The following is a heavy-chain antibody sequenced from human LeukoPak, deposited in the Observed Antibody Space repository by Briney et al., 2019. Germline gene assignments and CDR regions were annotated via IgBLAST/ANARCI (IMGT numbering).Heavy chain of an antibody. CDR3: AGCSGGSCYSRGKYGVDV. J-gene: IGHJ6*02. Sequence: GGSMRLSCATSGFTFSSYAMNWVRQAPGKGLECVSFISTSGDFTYYAASVKGRFTVSRDNSKNTLYLQMSSLSADDTAVYYCAGCSGGSCYSRGKYGVDVWGQGTTVIVSS. CDR2: ISTSGDFT. D-gene: IGHD2-15*01. V-gene: IGHV3-23*01. CDR1: GFTFSSYA.